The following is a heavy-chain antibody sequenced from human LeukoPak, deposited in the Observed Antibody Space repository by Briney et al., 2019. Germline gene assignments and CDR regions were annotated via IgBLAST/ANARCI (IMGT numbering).Heavy chain of an antibody. CDR1: GGSFSGYY. Sequence: SETLSLTCAVYGGSFSGYYRSWIRQPPGKGLEWIGEINHSGSTNYNPSLKSRVTITVDTSKNQFSLKLTTVTAADRAVYYCARRDGWSGSYSWGHGTRVTVSS. CDR3: ARRDGWSGSYS. D-gene: IGHD1-26*01. J-gene: IGHJ1*01. V-gene: IGHV4-34*01. CDR2: INHSGST.